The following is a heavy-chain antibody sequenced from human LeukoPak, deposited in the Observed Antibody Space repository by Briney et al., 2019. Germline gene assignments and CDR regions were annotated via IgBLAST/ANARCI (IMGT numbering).Heavy chain of an antibody. CDR3: AREGVLYYYGSGSDYYYGMDV. Sequence: EASVKVSCKASGYTFTSYGISWVRQAPGQGLEWMGWISAYNGNTNYAQKLQGRVTMTTDTSTSTAYMELRSLRSDDTAVYYCAREGVLYYYGSGSDYYYGMDVWGQGTTVTVSS. CDR2: ISAYNGNT. D-gene: IGHD3-10*01. V-gene: IGHV1-18*01. J-gene: IGHJ6*02. CDR1: GYTFTSYG.